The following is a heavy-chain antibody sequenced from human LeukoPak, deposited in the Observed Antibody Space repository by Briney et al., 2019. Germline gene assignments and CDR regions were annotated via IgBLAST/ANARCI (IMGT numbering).Heavy chain of an antibody. CDR3: ARDGGWYPYYFDY. V-gene: IGHV4-34*01. CDR1: GGSFSGYY. D-gene: IGHD6-19*01. CDR2: INHSGST. J-gene: IGHJ4*02. Sequence: PSETLSLTCAVYGGSFSGYYSSWIRPPPGKGLEWIGEINHSGSTNYNPSLKSRDTISVDTSKNQFSLKLSSVTAADMAVYYCARDGGWYPYYFDYWGQGTLVTVSS.